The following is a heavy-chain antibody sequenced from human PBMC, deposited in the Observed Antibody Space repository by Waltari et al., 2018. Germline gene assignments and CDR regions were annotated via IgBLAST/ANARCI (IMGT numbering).Heavy chain of an antibody. Sequence: QVQLVESGGGVVQPGGSLRLSCAASGFTFSSYGMHWVRQAPGKGLEWVAFIRYDGSNKYYAYSVNGRFTISRDNSKNTLYLQMNSLRAEDTAVYYCAKAVGSWYGWSAFDIWGQGTMVTVSS. CDR2: IRYDGSNK. CDR1: GFTFSSYG. V-gene: IGHV3-30*02. D-gene: IGHD6-13*01. CDR3: AKAVGSWYGWSAFDI. J-gene: IGHJ3*02.